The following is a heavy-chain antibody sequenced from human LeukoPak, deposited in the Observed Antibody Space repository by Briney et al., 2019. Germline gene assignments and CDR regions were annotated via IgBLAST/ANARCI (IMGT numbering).Heavy chain of an antibody. J-gene: IGHJ5*02. CDR1: GFTFSSYG. CDR3: AIEGSGRSLAP. CDR2: ISYDGSNK. D-gene: IGHD3-3*01. V-gene: IGHV3-30*03. Sequence: GGSLRLSCAASGFTFSSYGMHWVRQAPGKGLEWVAVISYDGSNKYYADSVKGRFTISRDNSKNTLYLQINSLRAEDTAMYYCAIEGSGRSLAPWGQGTLVTVSS.